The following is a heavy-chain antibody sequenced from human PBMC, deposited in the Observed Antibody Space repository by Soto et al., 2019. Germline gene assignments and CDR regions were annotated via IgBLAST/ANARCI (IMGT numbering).Heavy chain of an antibody. CDR1: GGSISSGGYY. V-gene: IGHV4-31*03. D-gene: IGHD2-8*01. CDR3: ARGLLNDYDYYGMDV. CDR2: IYYSGST. J-gene: IGHJ6*02. Sequence: QVQLQESGPGLVKPSQTLSLTCTVSGGSISSGGYYWSWIRQHPGKGLEWIEYIYYSGSTYYNPSLKRRVTISVATCKNQISLKLSSVTAADTAVYDCARGLLNDYDYYGMDVWGQGTTVPVSS.